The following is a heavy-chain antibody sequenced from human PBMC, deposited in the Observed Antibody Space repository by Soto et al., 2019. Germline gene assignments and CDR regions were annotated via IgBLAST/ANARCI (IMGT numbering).Heavy chain of an antibody. J-gene: IGHJ6*02. Sequence: GGSLRLSCAASGFTFSSYGMHWVRQAPGKGLEWVAVISYDGSNKYYADSVKGRFTISRDNSKNTLYLQMNSLRAEDTAVYYCAKAAYSSSGYYYGMDVWGQGTTVTVSS. V-gene: IGHV3-30*18. CDR3: AKAAYSSSGYYYGMDV. CDR2: ISYDGSNK. D-gene: IGHD6-6*01. CDR1: GFTFSSYG.